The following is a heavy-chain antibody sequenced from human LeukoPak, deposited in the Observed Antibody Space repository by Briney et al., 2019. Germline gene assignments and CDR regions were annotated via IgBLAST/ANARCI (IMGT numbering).Heavy chain of an antibody. CDR3: AHYGDYRFLYYFDY. D-gene: IGHD4-17*01. J-gene: IGHJ4*02. CDR2: IYWNDDN. V-gene: IGHV2-5*01. CDR1: GFSLSTSGVG. Sequence: ESGPTLVKPTQTLTLTCTFSGFSLSTSGVGVGWIRQPPGKALEWLALIYWNDDNRYSPSLKSRLTITKDTSKNQVVLKMTKIDPVDTATYYCAHYGDYRFLYYFDYWGQGTLVTVSS.